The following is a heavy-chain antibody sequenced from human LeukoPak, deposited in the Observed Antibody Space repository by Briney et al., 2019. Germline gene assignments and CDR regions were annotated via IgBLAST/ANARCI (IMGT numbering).Heavy chain of an antibody. J-gene: IGHJ4*02. V-gene: IGHV1-69*04. D-gene: IGHD6-6*01. CDR2: IIPILGIA. CDR3: ARAPGMGGIAARPPGY. Sequence: SVKVSCKASGGTFSSYAISWVRQAPGQGLEWMGRIIPILGIANYAQKFQGRVTITADESTSTAYMELSSLRSEDTAVYYCARAPGMGGIAARPPGYWGQGTLVTVSS. CDR1: GGTFSSYA.